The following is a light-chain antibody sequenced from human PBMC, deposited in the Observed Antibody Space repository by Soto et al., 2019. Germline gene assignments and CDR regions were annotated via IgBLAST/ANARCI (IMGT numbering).Light chain of an antibody. CDR2: ENN. J-gene: IGLJ2*01. CDR3: QSYDSDFVV. V-gene: IGLV6-57*04. CDR1: SGSIANNY. Sequence: NFMLTQPHSVSESPGKTLSISCTRSSGSIANNYVQWYQQRPGSAPTTVIYENNQRLSGVPDRFSGSTDGSSTSASLTISGLQTEDEADDYCQSYDSDFVVFGGGTKLTVL.